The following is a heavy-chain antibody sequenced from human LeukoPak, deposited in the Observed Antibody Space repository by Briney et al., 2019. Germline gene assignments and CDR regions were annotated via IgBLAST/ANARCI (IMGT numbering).Heavy chain of an antibody. V-gene: IGHV3-23*01. CDR3: AKGAEDDSSGYYYYYYYMDV. CDR2: ISGSGGST. J-gene: IGHJ6*03. Sequence: GGSLRLSCAASGFTFSSYAMSWVRQAPGKGLEWVSAISGSGGSTYYADSVKGRFTVSRDNSKNTLYLQMNSLRAEDTAVYYCAKGAEDDSSGYYYYYYYMDVWGKGTTVTVSS. CDR1: GFTFSSYA. D-gene: IGHD3-22*01.